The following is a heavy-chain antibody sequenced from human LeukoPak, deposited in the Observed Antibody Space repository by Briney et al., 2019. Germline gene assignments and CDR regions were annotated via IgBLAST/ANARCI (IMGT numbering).Heavy chain of an antibody. CDR2: IYYSGST. D-gene: IGHD3-22*01. Sequence: SETLSLTCTVSGGSISSYYWSWIRQPPGKGLEWIGYIYYSGSTNYNPSLKSRVTISVDTSKNQFSLKLSSVTAADTAVYYCARDKIRKDYYDSSGLYDIWAKGQWSPSLQ. CDR1: GGSISSYY. V-gene: IGHV4-59*01. J-gene: IGHJ3*02. CDR3: ARDKIRKDYYDSSGLYDI.